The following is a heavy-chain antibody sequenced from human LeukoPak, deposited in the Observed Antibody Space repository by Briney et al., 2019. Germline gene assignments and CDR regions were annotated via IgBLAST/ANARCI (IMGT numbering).Heavy chain of an antibody. CDR2: IKQDGSEK. D-gene: IGHD3-22*01. CDR1: GFTFSSYW. Sequence: GGSLRLSCAAPGFTFSSYWMSWVRQAPGKGLEWVANIKQDGSEKYYVDSVKGRFTISRDNAKNSLYLQMNSLRAEDTAVYYCARVRDSSGCFDYWGQGTLVTVSS. V-gene: IGHV3-7*01. CDR3: ARVRDSSGCFDY. J-gene: IGHJ4*02.